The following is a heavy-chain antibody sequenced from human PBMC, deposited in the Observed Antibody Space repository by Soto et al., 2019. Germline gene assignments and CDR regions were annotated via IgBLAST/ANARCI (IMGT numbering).Heavy chain of an antibody. D-gene: IGHD3-3*01. V-gene: IGHV1-69*01. CDR3: GGEEGYDFWDRGMDV. Sequence: QVQLVQSGAEVKKPGSSLKVSCKASGGTFSSDAISLVRQAPGQRLEWMGGIIPIFGTANYAQKFQGRVTITADECTGQGHVELRSLRSGDTALHYSGGEEGYDFWDRGMDVWGQGPTVTVSS. J-gene: IGHJ6*02. CDR2: IIPIFGTA. CDR1: GGTFSSDA.